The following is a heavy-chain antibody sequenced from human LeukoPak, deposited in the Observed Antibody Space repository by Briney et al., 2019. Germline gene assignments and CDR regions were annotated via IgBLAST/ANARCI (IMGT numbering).Heavy chain of an antibody. J-gene: IGHJ4*02. V-gene: IGHV3-30*01. CDR3: ARDSTYYYDSGSSGPHYFDN. CDR1: GFTFSNYA. D-gene: IGHD3-10*01. CDR2: ISSGGTYE. Sequence: GKSLRLSCAASGFTFSNYAVHWVRQAPGKRLEWVSLISSGGTYEYYADSVKGRFTISRDNSKNTLYLQLNSLRAEDTAVYYCARDSTYYYDSGSSGPHYFDNWGQGTLVTDSS.